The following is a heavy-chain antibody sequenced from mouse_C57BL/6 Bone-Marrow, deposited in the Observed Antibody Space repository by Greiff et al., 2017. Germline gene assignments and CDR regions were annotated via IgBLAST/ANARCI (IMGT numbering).Heavy chain of an antibody. V-gene: IGHV1-52*01. CDR2: IDPADGET. D-gene: IGHD6-2*01. J-gene: IGHJ3*01. Sequence: QVQLQQPGAELVRPGSSVKLSCKASGYTFTSYWMHWVKQRPIQGLEWIGNIDPADGETHYAQKFKGKATLTVDKSSNTAYLQLSSLTSEDSAVYYCGRASLPWSFAYWGQGTLVTVSA. CDR1: GYTFTSYW. CDR3: GRASLPWSFAY.